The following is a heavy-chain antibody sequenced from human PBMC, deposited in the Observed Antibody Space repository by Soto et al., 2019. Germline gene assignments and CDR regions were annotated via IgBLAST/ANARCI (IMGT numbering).Heavy chain of an antibody. CDR2: ISAYDGKT. CDR3: ARDPHEFWTSYWFDP. D-gene: IGHD3-3*01. J-gene: IGHJ5*02. V-gene: IGHV1-18*04. CDR1: GYTFKTYG. Sequence: ASVKVSCKTSGYTFKTYGINWVRQAPGQGLELMGWISAYDGKTTYAEKFQGRVKLTTDTSTSTAYMELRSLRSDDTAIYYCARDPHEFWTSYWFDPWGQGTPVTVSS.